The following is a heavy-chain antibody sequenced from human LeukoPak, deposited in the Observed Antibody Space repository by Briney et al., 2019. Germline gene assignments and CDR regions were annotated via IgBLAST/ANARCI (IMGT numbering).Heavy chain of an antibody. CDR3: AKGGQVVESRWAWPDY. V-gene: IGHV3-43*01. CDR1: GXTFDDYT. J-gene: IGHJ4*02. CDR2: ISWNGDTT. D-gene: IGHD2-15*01. Sequence: GGSLRLSCAASGXTFDDYTLHWVRQAPGKGLEWVSLISWNGDTTYYADSVKARFIISRDNSKDSLYLQMNSLRTEDTALYYCAKGGQVVESRWAWPDYWGQGTLVTVSS.